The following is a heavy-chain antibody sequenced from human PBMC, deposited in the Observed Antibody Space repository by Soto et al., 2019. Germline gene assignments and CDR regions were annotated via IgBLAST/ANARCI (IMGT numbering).Heavy chain of an antibody. V-gene: IGHV3-23*01. CDR2: ISGSGGST. CDR3: AKDGITIFGVVIPGYYYGMDV. D-gene: IGHD3-3*01. CDR1: GFTFSSYA. Sequence: EVQLLESGGGLVQPGGSLRLSCAASGFTFSSYAMSWVRQAPGKGLEWVSAISGSGGSTYYADSVKGRFTISRDNSKNTLYLQMNSLRAEDTAVYYCAKDGITIFGVVIPGYYYGMDVWGQGTKVTVSS. J-gene: IGHJ6*02.